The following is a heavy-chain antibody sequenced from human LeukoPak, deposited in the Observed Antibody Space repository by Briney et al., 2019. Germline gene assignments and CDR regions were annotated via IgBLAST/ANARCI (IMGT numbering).Heavy chain of an antibody. CDR1: GGSISSYY. Sequence: SETPSLTCTVSGGSISSYYWSWIRQPPGKGLEWIGYIYYSGSTNYNPSLKSRVTISVDTSKNQFSLKLSSVTAADTAVYYCAMSPLLWFGELLDANYYYYYGMDVWGQGTTVTVSS. D-gene: IGHD3-10*01. CDR3: AMSPLLWFGELLDANYYYYYGMDV. J-gene: IGHJ6*02. CDR2: IYYSGST. V-gene: IGHV4-59*01.